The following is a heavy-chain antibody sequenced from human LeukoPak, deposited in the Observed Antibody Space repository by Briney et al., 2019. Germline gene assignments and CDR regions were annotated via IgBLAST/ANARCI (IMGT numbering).Heavy chain of an antibody. J-gene: IGHJ6*02. CDR1: GGSISSYY. D-gene: IGHD3-22*01. V-gene: IGHV4-34*01. CDR2: INHSGST. CDR3: ARVRRVYYYDSSGYSPDYYYYGMDV. Sequence: SETLSLTCTVSGGSISSYYWSWIRQPPGKGLEWIGEINHSGSTNYNPSLKSRVTISVDTSKNQFSLKLSSVTAADTAVYYCARVRRVYYYDSSGYSPDYYYYGMDVWGQGTTVTVSS.